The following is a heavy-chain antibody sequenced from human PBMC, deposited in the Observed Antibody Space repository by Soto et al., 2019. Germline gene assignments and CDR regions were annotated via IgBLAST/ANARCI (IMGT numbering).Heavy chain of an antibody. J-gene: IGHJ6*02. Sequence: EVQLVESGGGLVQPGGSLRVSCAVSGFTFSTYSMNWVRQAPGKGLEWVSYMSSRSLTIYYTDSVKGRFTISRDNAKNSLYLQMNSLRDEDTAVYYCARGGSSSDNGMDVWGQGTTVTVSS. CDR2: MSSRSLTI. CDR3: ARGGSSSDNGMDV. D-gene: IGHD6-6*01. CDR1: GFTFSTYS. V-gene: IGHV3-48*02.